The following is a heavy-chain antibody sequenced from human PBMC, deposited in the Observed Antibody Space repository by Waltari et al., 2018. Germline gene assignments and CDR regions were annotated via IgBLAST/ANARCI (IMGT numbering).Heavy chain of an antibody. D-gene: IGHD4-17*01. J-gene: IGHJ4*02. V-gene: IGHV3-73*02. CDR2: IRTKAKNYAT. CDR3: SRPHYGDTDY. Sequence: EVQLVESGGGLVQPGESLKLSCVASGFSFSGSAMHWVRQASGKGLEWVGRIRTKAKNYATGYGASVKGRFTISRDDSKNTTYLQMNSLKTEDTAVYYCSRPHYGDTDYWGQGTLVTVSS. CDR1: GFSFSGSA.